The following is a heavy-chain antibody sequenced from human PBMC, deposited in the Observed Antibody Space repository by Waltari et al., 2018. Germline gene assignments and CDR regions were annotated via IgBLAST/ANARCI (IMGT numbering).Heavy chain of an antibody. CDR3: TLAAAGYYFDY. CDR2: IKSKTDGGTT. J-gene: IGHJ4*02. D-gene: IGHD6-13*01. V-gene: IGHV3-15*01. Sequence: EVQLVESGGGLVKPGGSRSLSCAASGFTLINAWMSCVRRAPGKGLEWVGRIKSKTDGGTTDYAAPVKGRFTISRDDSKNTLYLQMNSLKTEDTAVYYCTLAAAGYYFDYWGQGTLVTVSS. CDR1: GFTLINAW.